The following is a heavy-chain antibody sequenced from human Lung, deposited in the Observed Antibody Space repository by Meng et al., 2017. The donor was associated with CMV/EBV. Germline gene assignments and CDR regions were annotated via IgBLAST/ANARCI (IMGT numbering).Heavy chain of an antibody. CDR1: GGSISSSSYY. CDR2: IYYSGST. D-gene: IGHD1-1*01. J-gene: IGHJ3*02. CDR3: ASPREGVRAFDI. Sequence: SCTVSGGSISSSSYYWGWIRQPPGKGLEWIGSIYYSGSTYYNPSLKSRVTISVDTSKNQFSLKLSSVTAADTAVYYCASPREGVRAFDIWGQGTMVTVSS. V-gene: IGHV4-39*01.